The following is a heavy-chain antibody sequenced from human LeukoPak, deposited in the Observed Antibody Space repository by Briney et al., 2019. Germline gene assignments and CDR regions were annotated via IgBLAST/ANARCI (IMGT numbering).Heavy chain of an antibody. Sequence: GGSLRLSCAASGFTFSSYTMSWVRQAPGKGLEWVSTITTSDGNTYYADSVKGRFTVSRDNSKNTLFLQMNSLRAEDTAVYYCAKDGGLWISAHWGDSWGRGTLVTVSS. CDR1: GFTFSSYT. CDR3: AKDGGLWISAHWGDS. V-gene: IGHV3-23*01. CDR2: ITTSDGNT. J-gene: IGHJ4*02. D-gene: IGHD2-2*03.